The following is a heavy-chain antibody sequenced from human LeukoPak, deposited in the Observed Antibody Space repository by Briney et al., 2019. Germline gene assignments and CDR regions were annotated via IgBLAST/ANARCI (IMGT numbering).Heavy chain of an antibody. D-gene: IGHD2-2*01. J-gene: IGHJ4*02. CDR1: GFTFSSHS. V-gene: IGHV3-21*01. CDR3: ATDLSSSTRCYSY. CDR2: ISPSGNYI. Sequence: GGSLRLSCVASGFTFSSHSMNWVRQAPGKGLEWVSSISPSGNYIYYADSVEGRFTISRDNAKNSLYLQMNSLRAEDTAVYYCATDLSSSTRCYSYWGQGTLVTVSS.